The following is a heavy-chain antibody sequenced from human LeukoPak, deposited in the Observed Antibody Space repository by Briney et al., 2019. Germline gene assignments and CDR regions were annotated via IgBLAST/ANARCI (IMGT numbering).Heavy chain of an antibody. CDR3: ARHEGYCISSSCSDTFDI. CDR2: IYPGDSET. D-gene: IGHD2-2*01. CDR1: GYTFTNYW. V-gene: IGHV5-51*01. J-gene: IGHJ3*02. Sequence: GESLKISCKASGYTFTNYWIGWVRQMPGKDLEWMGIIYPGDSETRYSPSFQGQVTISADKSLSTAYLQWSSLKASDTAMYYCARHEGYCISSSCSDTFDIWGQGTMVTVSS.